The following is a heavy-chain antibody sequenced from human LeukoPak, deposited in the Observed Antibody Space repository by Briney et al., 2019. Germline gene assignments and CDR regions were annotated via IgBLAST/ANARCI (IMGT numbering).Heavy chain of an antibody. CDR3: ATGVVAATPIDY. D-gene: IGHD2-15*01. Sequence: ASVKVSCKVSGYTLTELSMHWVGQAPGKGLEWMGGFDPEDGETIYAQKFQGRVTMTEDTSTDTAYMELSSLRSEDTAVYYCATGVVAATPIDYWGQGTLVTVSS. J-gene: IGHJ4*02. V-gene: IGHV1-24*01. CDR1: GYTLTELS. CDR2: FDPEDGET.